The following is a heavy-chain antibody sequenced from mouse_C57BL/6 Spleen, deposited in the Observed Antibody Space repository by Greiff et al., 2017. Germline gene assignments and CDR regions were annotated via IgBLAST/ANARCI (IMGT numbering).Heavy chain of an antibody. V-gene: IGHV1-69*01. J-gene: IGHJ3*01. Sequence: QVLLKQPGAELVMPGASVKLSCKASGYTFTSYWMHWVKQRPGQGLEWIGEIDPSDSYTNYNQKFKGKSTLTVDKSSSTAYMQLSSRTSEDSAVYYCARSRFAYWGQGTLVTVSA. CDR2: IDPSDSYT. CDR1: GYTFTSYW. CDR3: ARSRFAY.